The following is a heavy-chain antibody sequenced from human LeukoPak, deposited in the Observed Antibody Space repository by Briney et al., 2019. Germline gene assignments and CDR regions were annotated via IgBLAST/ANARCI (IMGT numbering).Heavy chain of an antibody. D-gene: IGHD3-22*01. V-gene: IGHV4-31*03. J-gene: IGHJ4*02. Sequence: SETLSLTCTVSGGSISSGGYYWSWIRQHPGKGLEWIGYIYYSGSTYYNPSLKSRVTISVDTSKDQFSLKLSSVTAADTAVYYCARVGGYDSSGYYDDYWGQGTLVTVSS. CDR3: ARVGGYDSSGYYDDY. CDR2: IYYSGST. CDR1: GGSISSGGYY.